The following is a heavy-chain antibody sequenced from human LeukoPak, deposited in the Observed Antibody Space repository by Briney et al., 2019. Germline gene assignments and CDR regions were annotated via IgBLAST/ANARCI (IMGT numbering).Heavy chain of an antibody. D-gene: IGHD5-18*01. CDR3: ARAMEDTAMVLWFDP. V-gene: IGHV3-21*01. Sequence: GGSLRLSCAASGFTFSSYSMNWVRQAPGEGLEWVSSISSSSSYIYYADSVKGRFTISRDNAKNSLYLQMNSLRAEDTAVYYCARAMEDTAMVLWFDPWGQGTLVTVSS. CDR2: ISSSSSYI. CDR1: GFTFSSYS. J-gene: IGHJ5*02.